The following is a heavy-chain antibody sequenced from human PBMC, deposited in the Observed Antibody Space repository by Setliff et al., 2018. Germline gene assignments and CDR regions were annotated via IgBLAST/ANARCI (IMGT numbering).Heavy chain of an antibody. Sequence: PSETLSLTCAVYGGSLSGYYWSWIRQPPGKGLEWIGEINHSGSTNNNPSLKSRVTISVDTSKNQFSLKLSSVTAADTAVYYCAGTYNFWSGYFDYWGQGTLVTVSS. CDR3: AGTYNFWSGYFDY. V-gene: IGHV4-34*01. J-gene: IGHJ4*02. D-gene: IGHD3-3*01. CDR1: GGSLSGYY. CDR2: INHSGST.